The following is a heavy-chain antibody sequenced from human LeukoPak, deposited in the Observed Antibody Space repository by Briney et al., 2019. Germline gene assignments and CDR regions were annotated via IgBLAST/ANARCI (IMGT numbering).Heavy chain of an antibody. J-gene: IGHJ4*02. CDR2: IYYSGST. Sequence: SETLSLTCTVSGGSINSYYWSWIRQPPGKGLEWIGYIYYSGSTNYNPSLKSRVTISVDTSKNQFSLRLSSVTAADTAVYYCARGYSSGWYGYWGQGTLVIVSS. CDR3: ARGYSSGWYGY. CDR1: GGSINSYY. V-gene: IGHV4-59*12. D-gene: IGHD6-19*01.